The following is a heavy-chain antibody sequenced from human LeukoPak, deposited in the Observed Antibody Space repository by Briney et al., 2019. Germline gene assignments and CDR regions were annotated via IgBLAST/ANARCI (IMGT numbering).Heavy chain of an antibody. Sequence: PSETLSLTCTVSDTVSGYSMSSGYYWGWIRQPPGKGLEWIGSIYQSGSTYYNPSLKSRVTISVDTSKNQFSLKLSSVTAADTAVYYCARVSYYGSGRRYYYYYYMDVWGKGTTVTVSS. CDR2: IYQSGST. D-gene: IGHD3-10*01. J-gene: IGHJ6*03. CDR3: ARVSYYGSGRRYYYYYYMDV. V-gene: IGHV4-38-2*02. CDR1: GYSMSSGYY.